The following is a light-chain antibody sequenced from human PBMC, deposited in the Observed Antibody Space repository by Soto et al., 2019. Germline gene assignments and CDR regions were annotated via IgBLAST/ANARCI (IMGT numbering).Light chain of an antibody. J-gene: IGKJ1*01. CDR1: QSISSW. CDR2: KAS. CDR3: QQYNSYST. Sequence: DIQMTHSPSTLSASVGERVTITCRASQSISSWLAWYQQKPGKAPKLLIYKASSLESGVPSRFSGSGSGTEFTLTISSLQPDDFATYYCQQYNSYSTFGQGTKVDI. V-gene: IGKV1-5*03.